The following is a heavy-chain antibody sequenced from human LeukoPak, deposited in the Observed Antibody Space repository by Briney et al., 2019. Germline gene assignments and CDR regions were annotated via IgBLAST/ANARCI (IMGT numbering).Heavy chain of an antibody. J-gene: IGHJ4*02. Sequence: PGGSLRLSCAASGFTFSSYAMHWVRQAPGKGLEWVAVISYDGSNKYYADSVKGRFTISRDNSKNTLYLQMNSLRAEDTAVYYCARDPGGTKFTAAGEIDYWGQGTLVTVSS. CDR1: GFTFSSYA. CDR2: ISYDGSNK. V-gene: IGHV3-30-3*01. CDR3: ARDPGGTKFTAAGEIDY. D-gene: IGHD6-13*01.